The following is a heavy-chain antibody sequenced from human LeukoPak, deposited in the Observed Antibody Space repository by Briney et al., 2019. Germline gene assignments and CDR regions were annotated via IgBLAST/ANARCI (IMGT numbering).Heavy chain of an antibody. CDR3: AREWVQLERGDNYYGMDV. Sequence: ASVKVSCKASGYTFTGYYMHWVRQAPGQGLEWMGWINPNSGGTNYAQKFQGRVTMTRDTSISTAYMELSRLRSDDTAVYYCAREWVQLERGDNYYGMDVWGQGTTVTVSS. V-gene: IGHV1-2*02. CDR1: GYTFTGYY. D-gene: IGHD1-1*01. CDR2: INPNSGGT. J-gene: IGHJ6*02.